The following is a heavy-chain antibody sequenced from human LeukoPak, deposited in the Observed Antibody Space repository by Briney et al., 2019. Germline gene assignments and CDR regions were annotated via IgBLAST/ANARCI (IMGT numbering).Heavy chain of an antibody. D-gene: IGHD3/OR15-3a*01. CDR3: ARARLDSWTGYAYGPFDK. Sequence: PGGSLRLSCAASGFTFSSHTMNWVRQAPGRGLEWVSCITSSSRYIYYSDPVKGRFTISRDNTKNSLFLQMDSLRAEDTAIYYCARARLDSWTGYAYGPFDKWGQGTLVTVSS. V-gene: IGHV3-21*01. J-gene: IGHJ4*02. CDR2: ITSSSRYI. CDR1: GFTFSSHT.